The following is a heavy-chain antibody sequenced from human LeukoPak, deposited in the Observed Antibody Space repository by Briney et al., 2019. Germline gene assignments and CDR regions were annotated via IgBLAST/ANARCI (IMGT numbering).Heavy chain of an antibody. Sequence: GGSLRLSCAASGFTFSDYYMSWIRQAPGKGLEWVSDISSSGSTIYYADSVKGRFTISRDNAKNSLYLQMNSLRAEDTAVYYCARVRIAAAGTGGGYYFDYWGQGTLVTVSS. J-gene: IGHJ4*02. CDR1: GFTFSDYY. V-gene: IGHV3-11*01. CDR3: ARVRIAAAGTGGGYYFDY. D-gene: IGHD6-13*01. CDR2: ISSSGSTI.